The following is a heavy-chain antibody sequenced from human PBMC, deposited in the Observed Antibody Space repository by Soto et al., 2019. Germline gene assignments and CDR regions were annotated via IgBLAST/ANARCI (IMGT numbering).Heavy chain of an antibody. CDR3: ARDPQRLNYDFWSGYFGPQDWFDP. D-gene: IGHD3-3*01. V-gene: IGHV1-18*01. Sequence: ASVKVSCKASGYTFTSCGISWVRQAPRQGLEWMGWISAYNGNTNYAQKLQGRVTMTTDTSTSTAYMELRSLRSDDTAVYYCARDPQRLNYDFWSGYFGPQDWFDPWGQGTLVTVSS. J-gene: IGHJ5*02. CDR1: GYTFTSCG. CDR2: ISAYNGNT.